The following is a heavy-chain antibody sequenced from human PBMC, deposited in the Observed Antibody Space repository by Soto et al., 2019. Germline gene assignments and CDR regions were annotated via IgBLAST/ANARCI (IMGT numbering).Heavy chain of an antibody. J-gene: IGHJ5*02. D-gene: IGHD2-2*01. CDR1: CYTFSNCV. CDR2: ISLYSDGT. Sequence: GASVNVSCKTSCYTFSNCVITWVRQAPGQPLEWLGWISLYSDGTNYAQKFQGRVSMTTDTSTTTAYMELRSLRSDDAAVYYCARVVPGAEAWFGPWGQGTLVTVSS. V-gene: IGHV1-18*01. CDR3: ARVVPGAEAWFGP.